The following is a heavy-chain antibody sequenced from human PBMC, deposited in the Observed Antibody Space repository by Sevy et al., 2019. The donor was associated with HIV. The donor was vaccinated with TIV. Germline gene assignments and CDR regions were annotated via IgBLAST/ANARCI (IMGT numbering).Heavy chain of an antibody. Sequence: GGSLRLSCAASGFTFGDYAMNWVRQAPGKGLEWVAFLKSKASGGTLHHAASVQGRFTISRNDSKNIAYLQMNDLKTEDTAVYYCTRWKADQSIFDYWGQGALVTVSS. CDR3: TRWKADQSIFDY. V-gene: IGHV3-49*04. J-gene: IGHJ4*02. CDR1: GFTFGDYA. CDR2: LKSKASGGTL. D-gene: IGHD1-1*01.